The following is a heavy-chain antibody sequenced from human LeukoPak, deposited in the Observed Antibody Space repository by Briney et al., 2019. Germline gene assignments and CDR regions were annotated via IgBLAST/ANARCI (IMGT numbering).Heavy chain of an antibody. CDR1: GFTFSSYS. D-gene: IGHD1-26*01. CDR2: ISHSSSYI. Sequence: GGSLRLSCAASGFTFSSYSMNWVRQAPGKGLEWVSSISHSSSYIYYADSVKGRFTISRDNAKNSLYLQMNSLRAEDTAVYYCARWELIDYWGQGTLVTVSS. V-gene: IGHV3-21*01. CDR3: ARWELIDY. J-gene: IGHJ4*02.